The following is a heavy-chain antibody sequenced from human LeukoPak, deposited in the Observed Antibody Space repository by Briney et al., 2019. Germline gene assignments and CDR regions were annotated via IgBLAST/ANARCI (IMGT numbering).Heavy chain of an antibody. Sequence: PSETLSLTCTVSGGSISSSSYYWGWIRQPPGKGLEWIGSIYYSGSTYYNPSLKSRVTISVDTSKNQFSLKLSSVTAADTAVYYCARDRVTMVRGVRWAFDIWGQGTMVTVSS. V-gene: IGHV4-39*07. J-gene: IGHJ3*02. CDR2: IYYSGST. CDR3: ARDRVTMVRGVRWAFDI. D-gene: IGHD3-10*01. CDR1: GGSISSSSYY.